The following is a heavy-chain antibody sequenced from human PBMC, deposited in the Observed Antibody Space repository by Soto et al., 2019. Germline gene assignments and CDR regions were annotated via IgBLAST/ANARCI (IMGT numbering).Heavy chain of an antibody. CDR2: IYPGDSDT. V-gene: IGHV5-51*01. CDR3: ARQAGAVAGTMLDAFDI. D-gene: IGHD6-19*01. CDR1: GYSFTSYW. J-gene: IGHJ3*02. Sequence: SGESLKISCKGSGYSFTSYWIGWVRQMPGKGLEWMGIIYPGDSDTRYSPSFQGQVTISADKSISTAYLQWSSLKASDTAMYYCARQAGAVAGTMLDAFDIWGQGTMVTVSS.